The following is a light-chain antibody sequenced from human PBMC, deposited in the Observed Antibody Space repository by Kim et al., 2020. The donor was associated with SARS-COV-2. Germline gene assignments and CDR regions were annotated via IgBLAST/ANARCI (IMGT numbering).Light chain of an antibody. CDR3: QLFGSSVWT. V-gene: IGKV3-20*01. CDR2: GAS. CDR1: HSISSSY. Sequence: PGERATLSCRASHSISSSYLAWYQQKPGQAPRLLIYGASSRATGIPDRFSGTESGTDFTLTISRLEPEDFAVYYCQLFGSSVWTFGQGTKVDIK. J-gene: IGKJ1*01.